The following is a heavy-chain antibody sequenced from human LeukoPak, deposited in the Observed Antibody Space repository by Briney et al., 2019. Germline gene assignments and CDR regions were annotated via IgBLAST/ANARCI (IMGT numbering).Heavy chain of an antibody. CDR1: GFTFSSYA. V-gene: IGHV3-30*04. Sequence: GGSLRLSCAASGFTFSSYAMQWVRQAPGKGLEWVAVISFDGSNKYYAASVKGRVTISRDNSNNTLFLHMNSLRAEDTAIYYCARGRGYSTSDYWGQGTLVTVSS. CDR2: ISFDGSNK. J-gene: IGHJ4*02. D-gene: IGHD6-6*01. CDR3: ARGRGYSTSDY.